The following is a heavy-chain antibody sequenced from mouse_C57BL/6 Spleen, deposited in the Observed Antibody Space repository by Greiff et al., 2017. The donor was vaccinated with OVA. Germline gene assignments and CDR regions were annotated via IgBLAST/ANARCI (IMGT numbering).Heavy chain of an antibody. Sequence: QVQLQQPGTELVKPGASVKLSCKASGYTFTSYWMHWVKQRPGQGLEWIGNINPSNGGTNYNEKFKSKATLTVDKSSSTAYMQLSSLDAEDSAVYYCARTGRTAEKEFAYWGQGTLVTVSA. CDR1: GYTFTSYW. V-gene: IGHV1-53*01. J-gene: IGHJ3*01. CDR3: ARTGRTAEKEFAY. D-gene: IGHD3-3*01. CDR2: INPSNGGT.